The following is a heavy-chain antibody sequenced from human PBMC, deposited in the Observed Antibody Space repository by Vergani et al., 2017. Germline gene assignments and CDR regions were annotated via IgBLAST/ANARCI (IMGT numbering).Heavy chain of an antibody. D-gene: IGHD5-18*01. Sequence: EVQLLESGGGLVQPGGSLRLSCAASGFTFSSYAMSWVRQAPGKGLEWVSAISGSTIYYADSVKGRFTISRDNAKNSLYLQMNSLRAEDTAVYYCASTSPRGYSYGFGYYYMDVWGKGTTVTVSS. J-gene: IGHJ6*03. V-gene: IGHV3-23*01. CDR3: ASTSPRGYSYGFGYYYMDV. CDR1: GFTFSSYA. CDR2: ISGSTI.